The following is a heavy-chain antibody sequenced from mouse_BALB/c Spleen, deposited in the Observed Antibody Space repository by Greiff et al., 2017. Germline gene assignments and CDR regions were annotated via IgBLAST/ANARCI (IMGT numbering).Heavy chain of an antibody. CDR2: ISSGSSTI. V-gene: IGHV5-17*02. CDR3: ARELRYAMDY. D-gene: IGHD1-1*01. Sequence: EVHLVESGGGLVQPGGSRKLSCAASGFTFSSFGMHWVRQAPEKGLEWVAYISSGSSTIYYADTVKGRFTISRDNPKNTLFLQMTSLRSEDTAMYYCARELRYAMDYWGQGTSVTVSS. J-gene: IGHJ4*01. CDR1: GFTFSSFG.